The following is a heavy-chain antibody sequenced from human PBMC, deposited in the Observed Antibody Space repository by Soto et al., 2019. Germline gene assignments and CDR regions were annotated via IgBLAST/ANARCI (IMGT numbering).Heavy chain of an antibody. Sequence: EVQLLESGGGFVQPWGSLILSCAASGFSFISYAMVWVRQAPGKGLEWVSVISARGGSLYFADSVKGRFTISRDNSKNVLSLEMNSLRAEDPATYFCAKGSIEYRAAVDNWGQGTLVVVSS. J-gene: IGHJ4*02. CDR3: AKGSIEYRAAVDN. V-gene: IGHV3-23*01. CDR1: GFSFISYA. D-gene: IGHD3-16*02. CDR2: ISARGGSL.